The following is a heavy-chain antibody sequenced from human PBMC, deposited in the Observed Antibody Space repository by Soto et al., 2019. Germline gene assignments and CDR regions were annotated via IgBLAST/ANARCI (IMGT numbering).Heavy chain of an antibody. CDR2: IKQDGSEK. Sequence: GGSLRLSCAAPGFTFSNYWMSWVRQAPGKGLEWVANIKQDGSEKYYVDSVKGRFTISRDNAKNSLYLQMNSLRAEDTAVYYCARDRYSYYDFWSGSLPYYYFGMDVWGQGT. V-gene: IGHV3-7*01. J-gene: IGHJ6*02. CDR1: GFTFSNYW. D-gene: IGHD3-3*01. CDR3: ARDRYSYYDFWSGSLPYYYFGMDV.